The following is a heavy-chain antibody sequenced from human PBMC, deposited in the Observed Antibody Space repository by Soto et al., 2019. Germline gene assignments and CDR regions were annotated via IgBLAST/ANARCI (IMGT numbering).Heavy chain of an antibody. J-gene: IGHJ5*02. V-gene: IGHV2-5*01. CDR3: AHGTPDSSGYYPNWFDP. CDR1: GFSLSTSGVG. D-gene: IGHD3-22*01. CDR2: IYWNDDK. Sequence: SGPTLVNPTPTLTLTCTFSGFSLSTSGVGVGWIRQPPGKALEWLALIYWNDDKRYSPSLKSRLTITKDTSKNQVVLTMTNMDPVDTATYYCAHGTPDSSGYYPNWFDPWGQGTLVTVSS.